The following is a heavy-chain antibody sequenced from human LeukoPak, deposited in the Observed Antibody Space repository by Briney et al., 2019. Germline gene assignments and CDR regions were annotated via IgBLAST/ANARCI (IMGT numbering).Heavy chain of an antibody. CDR2: IYYSGST. CDR3: ARTPTGGAVAAYFDY. J-gene: IGHJ4*02. D-gene: IGHD6-19*01. Sequence: SETLSLTCTVSGGSISSYYWSWIRQPPGKGLECIGYIYYSGSTNYTPSLKSRVTISVDTSKNQFSLKPSSVTAADTAVYYCARTPTGGAVAAYFDYWGQGTLVTVSS. CDR1: GGSISSYY. V-gene: IGHV4-59*01.